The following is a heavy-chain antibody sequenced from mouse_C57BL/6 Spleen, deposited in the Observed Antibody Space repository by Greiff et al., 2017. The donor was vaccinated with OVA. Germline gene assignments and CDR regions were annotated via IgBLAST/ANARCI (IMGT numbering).Heavy chain of an antibody. CDR1: GFTFSDYY. CDR2: INYDGSST. Sequence: EVKLMESEGGLVQPGSSMKLSCTASGFTFSDYYMAWVRQVPEKGLEWVANINYDGSSTYYLDSLKSRFIISRDNAKNILYLQMSSLKSEDTATYYCAREGNDYGYVDVWGTGTTVTVSS. V-gene: IGHV5-16*01. CDR3: AREGNDYGYVDV. J-gene: IGHJ1*03. D-gene: IGHD2-3*01.